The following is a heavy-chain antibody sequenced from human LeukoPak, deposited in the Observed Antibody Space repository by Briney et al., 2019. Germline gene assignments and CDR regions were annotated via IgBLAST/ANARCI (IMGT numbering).Heavy chain of an antibody. J-gene: IGHJ4*02. D-gene: IGHD1-14*01. CDR1: GCTFRSNS. V-gene: IGHV3-48*04. CDR2: ITTSSSTI. Sequence: GGSLRLSCAASGCTFRSNSMNWVRQAPGKGLEWISYITTSSSTIYYADSVKGRFTISRDNAKNSLNLQMNSLRAEDTAVYYCARDPDPPLYYFDYWGQGTLVTVSS. CDR3: ARDPDPPLYYFDY.